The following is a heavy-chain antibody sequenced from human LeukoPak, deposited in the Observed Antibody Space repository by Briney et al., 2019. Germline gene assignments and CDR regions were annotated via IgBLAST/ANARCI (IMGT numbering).Heavy chain of an antibody. J-gene: IGHJ3*02. CDR1: GFTFSSYS. CDR2: ISSSSSYI. Sequence: GGSLRLSCAASGFTFSSYSMNWVRQAPGKGLEWVSSISSSSSYIYYADSVKGRFTISRDNAKNSLYLQMNSLRAEDTAVYYCARPVNYYDSSGLAFDIWGQGTMVTASS. D-gene: IGHD3-22*01. CDR3: ARPVNYYDSSGLAFDI. V-gene: IGHV3-21*01.